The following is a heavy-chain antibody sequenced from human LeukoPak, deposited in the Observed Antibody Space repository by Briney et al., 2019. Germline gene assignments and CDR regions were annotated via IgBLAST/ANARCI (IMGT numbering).Heavy chain of an antibody. CDR3: AREPRARFANYYMDV. Sequence: GGSLRLSCAASGFTFSNAWMSWVRQAPGKGLEWVANIMQDGSERYYVDSVKGRFTISRDNAKNSLYLQMNSLRAEDTAVYYCAREPRARFANYYMDVWGKGTTVTVSS. CDR2: IMQDGSER. V-gene: IGHV3-7*01. J-gene: IGHJ6*03. D-gene: IGHD3-16*01. CDR1: GFTFSNAW.